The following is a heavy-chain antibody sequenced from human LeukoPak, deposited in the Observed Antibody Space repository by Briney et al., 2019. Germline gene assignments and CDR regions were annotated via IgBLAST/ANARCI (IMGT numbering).Heavy chain of an antibody. CDR3: ARDQSGEWELLSGWWFDP. Sequence: ASVKVSCKASGYTFGTHWMHWVRQAPGQGLEWMAIINPSGDFTSYSQKFQGRVTVTRDMSTRTVYMELSNLRSEDTAVYYCARDQSGEWELLSGWWFDPWGQGTLVTVSS. CDR1: GYTFGTHW. J-gene: IGHJ5*02. D-gene: IGHD1-26*01. CDR2: INPSGDFT. V-gene: IGHV1-46*01.